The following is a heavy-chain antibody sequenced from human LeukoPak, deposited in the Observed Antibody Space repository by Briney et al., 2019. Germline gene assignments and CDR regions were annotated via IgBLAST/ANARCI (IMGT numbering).Heavy chain of an antibody. J-gene: IGHJ3*02. D-gene: IGHD3-22*01. CDR3: ARQGYYDSSGYLFDI. CDR1: GDSISNYY. V-gene: IGHV4-34*01. Sequence: SETLSLTCTVSGDSISNYYWNWIRQPPGKGLEWIGEINHSGSTNYNPSLKSRVTILVDTSRNQFSLKLSSVTAADTAVYYCARQGYYDSSGYLFDIWGQGTMVTVSS. CDR2: INHSGST.